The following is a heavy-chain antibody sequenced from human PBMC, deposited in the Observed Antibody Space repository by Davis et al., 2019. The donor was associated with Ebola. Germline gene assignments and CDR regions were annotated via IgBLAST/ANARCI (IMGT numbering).Heavy chain of an antibody. J-gene: IGHJ4*02. Sequence: GESLKISCAASGFTFSSYWMSWVRQAPGKGLGWVANIKQDGSEKYYVDSVKGRFTISRDNAKNSLYLQMNSLRAEDTAVYYCSKRIKVGAGAPSDYWGQGTLVTVSS. CDR3: SKRIKVGAGAPSDY. V-gene: IGHV3-7*03. D-gene: IGHD6-13*01. CDR2: IKQDGSEK. CDR1: GFTFSSYW.